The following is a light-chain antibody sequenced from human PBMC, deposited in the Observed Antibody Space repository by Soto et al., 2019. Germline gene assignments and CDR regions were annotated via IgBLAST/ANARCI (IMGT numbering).Light chain of an antibody. CDR1: QSVSNN. J-gene: IGKJ1*01. CDR2: GAS. V-gene: IGKV3-15*01. CDR3: QQYNNWWT. Sequence: EIVMTQSPATLSVSPGERATLSCRASQSVSNNLAWYQKKPGQAPRLLIYGASTRATDIPARFSGSGSGTEFTLTISSLQSEDFAVYYCQQYNNWWTFGQGTKVEIK.